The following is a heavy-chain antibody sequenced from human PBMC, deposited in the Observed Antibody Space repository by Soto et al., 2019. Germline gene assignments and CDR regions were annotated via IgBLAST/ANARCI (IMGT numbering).Heavy chain of an antibody. Sequence: EVQLVESGGGLVKPGGSLRLSCAASGFTFSNAWMNWVRQAPGKGLEWVGRIKSKTDGGTTDYAAPVKGRFTISRDDSKTTLYLQMNSRKTGDTAVYYCTRRWARYYYYGMDVWGQGTTVTVSS. J-gene: IGHJ6*02. V-gene: IGHV3-15*07. D-gene: IGHD5-12*01. CDR3: TRRWARYYYYGMDV. CDR1: GFTFSNAW. CDR2: IKSKTDGGTT.